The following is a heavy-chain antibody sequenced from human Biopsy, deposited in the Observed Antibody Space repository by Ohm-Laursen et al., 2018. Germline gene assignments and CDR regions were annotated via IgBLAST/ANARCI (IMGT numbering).Heavy chain of an antibody. V-gene: IGHV4-59*08. Sequence: SEILSLTCTVSGGSISSYYWSWIRQPPGKGLEWIGYIYYTGSTDYNPSLKSRVTISVDTSTNQFSLKVSSVTAADTALYFCARHPTGFWFDPWGHGTLVTVSS. CDR3: ARHPTGFWFDP. J-gene: IGHJ5*02. CDR2: IYYTGST. CDR1: GGSISSYY.